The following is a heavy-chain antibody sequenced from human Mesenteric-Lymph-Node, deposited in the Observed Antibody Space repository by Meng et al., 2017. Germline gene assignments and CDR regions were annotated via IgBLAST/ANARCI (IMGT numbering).Heavy chain of an antibody. CDR1: GGSISSYY. Sequence: GSLRLSCTVSGGSISSYYWSWIRQPPGKGLEWIGYIYYSGSTNYNPSLKSRVTISVDTSKNQFSLKLSSVTAADTAVYYCARDSYYYDSSGYYSLWYFDLWGRGTLVTVSS. CDR3: ARDSYYYDSSGYYSLWYFDL. J-gene: IGHJ2*01. D-gene: IGHD3-22*01. CDR2: IYYSGST. V-gene: IGHV4-59*01.